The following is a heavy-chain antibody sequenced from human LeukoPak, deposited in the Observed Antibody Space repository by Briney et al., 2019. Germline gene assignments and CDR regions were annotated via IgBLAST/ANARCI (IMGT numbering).Heavy chain of an antibody. CDR2: INGDGSTT. CDR3: ATGNYDDRRGYYTFGH. J-gene: IGHJ1*01. CDR1: GFTFSRYW. D-gene: IGHD3-22*01. V-gene: IGHV3-74*01. Sequence: GGSLRLSCAASGFTFSRYWMHWVRQAPGKGLVWVSRINGDGSTTSYADSVKGGFTISRDNAKNTLYLQMNSLRAEDTAVYYCATGNYDDRRGYYTFGHWSQGTLVTVSP.